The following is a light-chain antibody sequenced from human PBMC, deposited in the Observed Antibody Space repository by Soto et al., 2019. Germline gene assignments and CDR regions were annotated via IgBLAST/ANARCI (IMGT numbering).Light chain of an antibody. J-gene: IGKJ2*01. CDR3: QQYNNWPS. V-gene: IGKV3-15*01. Sequence: EIVMTQSPATLSVSPGERATLSCRASQSISTYLAWYQHKPGQAPRLLIYGASNRATGIPARFSGRGSGTEFTLTITSLQSEDFAVYYCQQYNNWPSFGQGTKLDFK. CDR1: QSISTY. CDR2: GAS.